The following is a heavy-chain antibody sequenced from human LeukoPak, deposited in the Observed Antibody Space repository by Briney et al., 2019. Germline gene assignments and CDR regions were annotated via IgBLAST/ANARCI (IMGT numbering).Heavy chain of an antibody. J-gene: IGHJ6*03. V-gene: IGHV3-21*01. CDR2: ISSVSSYI. CDR1: GFTFSNYN. Sequence: PGGSLRLSCAASGFTFSNYNMNWVRQAPGKGLEWVSSISSVSSYIYYADSVKGRFTISRDNAKNSLYLQMNSLRAEDTAVYYCARHGSSLKYYYYYMDVWGKGTTVTVSS. D-gene: IGHD6-13*01. CDR3: ARHGSSLKYYYYYMDV.